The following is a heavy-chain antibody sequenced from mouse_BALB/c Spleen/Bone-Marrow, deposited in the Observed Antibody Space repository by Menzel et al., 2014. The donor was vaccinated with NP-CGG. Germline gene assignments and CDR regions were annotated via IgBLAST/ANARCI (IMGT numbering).Heavy chain of an antibody. Sequence: VQLQQSGAELARPGASVKLSCKASGYTFTSYWMQWVKQRPGQGLEWIGAIYPGDGDTRYAQKFKGKATLTADKSSSTAYMQLSSLASEDSAVYYCARYYYALDYWGHGTSVTISS. CDR3: ARYYYALDY. CDR2: IYPGDGDT. CDR1: GYTFTSYW. J-gene: IGHJ4*01. V-gene: IGHV1-87*01.